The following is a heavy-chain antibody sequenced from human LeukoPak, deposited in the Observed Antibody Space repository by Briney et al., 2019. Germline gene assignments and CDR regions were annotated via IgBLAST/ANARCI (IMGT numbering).Heavy chain of an antibody. D-gene: IGHD3-10*01. CDR1: GFSFSDYS. CDR2: ISSSGAYI. CDR3: AKDRGIISDY. V-gene: IGHV3-21*04. J-gene: IGHJ4*02. Sequence: PGGSLRLSCVASGFSFSDYSMNWVRQAPGKGLEWVSSISSSGAYIYYTDSVKGRFTISRDNAKNTLYLQMNSLRAEDTAVYYCAKDRGIISDYWGRGTLVTVSS.